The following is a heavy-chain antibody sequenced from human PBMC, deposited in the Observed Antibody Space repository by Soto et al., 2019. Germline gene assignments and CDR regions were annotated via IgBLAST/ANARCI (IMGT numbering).Heavy chain of an antibody. V-gene: IGHV3-48*02. CDR2: ISRSSSTI. CDR3: ARELWPSDY. J-gene: IGHJ4*02. CDR1: GFTFSSYS. D-gene: IGHD5-18*01. Sequence: EVQLVESGGGLVQPGGSLRLSCAASGFTFSSYSMNWLRQAPGKGLEWVSYISRSSSTIYYADSVKGRFTMSRDNVKNSLNLLMNSLRDEDTAVYYCARELWPSDYWGQGTLVTVSS.